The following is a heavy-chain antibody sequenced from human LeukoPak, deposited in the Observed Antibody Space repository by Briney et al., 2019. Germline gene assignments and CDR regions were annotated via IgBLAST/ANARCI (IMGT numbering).Heavy chain of an antibody. Sequence: GGSLRLSCAASGFTFSSYAMHWVRQAPGKGLEWVAVISYDGSNKYYADSVKGRFTISRDNSKNTLYLQMNSLRAEDTAVYYCARGSSLLRFLEWPLDYWGQGTLVTVSS. V-gene: IGHV3-30-3*01. CDR2: ISYDGSNK. CDR3: ARGSSLLRFLEWPLDY. CDR1: GFTFSSYA. D-gene: IGHD3-3*01. J-gene: IGHJ4*02.